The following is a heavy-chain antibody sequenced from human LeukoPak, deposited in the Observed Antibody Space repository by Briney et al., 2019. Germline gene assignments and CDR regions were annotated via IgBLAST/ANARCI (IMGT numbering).Heavy chain of an antibody. CDR3: ARDKVVGATLFDY. CDR2: IKQDGSDK. D-gene: IGHD1-26*01. V-gene: IGHV3-7*01. CDR1: GFTFSSYW. J-gene: IGHJ4*02. Sequence: PRGSLRLSCTASGFTFSSYWMSWGRQAPGKGLEWVANIKQDGSDKYYVDSVKGRFTISRDNAKNSVYLQMNSLRAEDTAVYYCARDKVVGATLFDYWGQGTLVTVSS.